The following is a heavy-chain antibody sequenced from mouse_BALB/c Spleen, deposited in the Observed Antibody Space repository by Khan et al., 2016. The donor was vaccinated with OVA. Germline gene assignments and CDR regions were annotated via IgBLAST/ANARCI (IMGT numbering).Heavy chain of an antibody. V-gene: IGHV14-3*02. J-gene: IGHJ3*01. CDR1: GFNIKDTY. CDR3: ARWDGPFAY. D-gene: IGHD2-3*01. Sequence: VQLQQPGAELVKPGASVKLSCTASGFNIKDTYMHWVKQRPEQGLEWIGRIDPANGNTKYDPKFQGKATITADTSSNTAYLQLSSLTSEYTAVYYCARWDGPFAYWGQGTLVTVSA. CDR2: IDPANGNT.